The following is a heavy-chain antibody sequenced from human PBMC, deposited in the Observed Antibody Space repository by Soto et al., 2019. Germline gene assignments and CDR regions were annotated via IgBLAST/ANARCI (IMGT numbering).Heavy chain of an antibody. CDR2: ISGSGGST. V-gene: IGHV3-23*01. CDR3: ARDQDFPLDY. CDR1: GFTFSSYA. Sequence: GGSLRLSCAASGFTFSSYAMSWVRQAPGKGLEWVSAISGSGGSTYYADSVKGRFTISRDDAENSLFLQMNSLRAEDTAVYYCARDQDFPLDYWGKGTLVPVYS. J-gene: IGHJ4*02.